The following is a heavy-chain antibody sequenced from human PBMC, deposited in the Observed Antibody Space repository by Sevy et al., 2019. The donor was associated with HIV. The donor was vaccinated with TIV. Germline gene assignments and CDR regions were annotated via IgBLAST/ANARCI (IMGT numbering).Heavy chain of an antibody. Sequence: GGSLRLSCAASGFTFDNYAMNWVRQAPGKGLEWVSAMSGSGGTTLHAEPVKGRFTISRDNSRNILYLQMKSLRPDDTAVYYCAKDGYSSIYYGDLDYWGQGTLVTVSS. J-gene: IGHJ4*02. CDR1: GFTFDNYA. CDR2: MSGSGGTT. D-gene: IGHD4-17*01. CDR3: AKDGYSSIYYGDLDY. V-gene: IGHV3-23*01.